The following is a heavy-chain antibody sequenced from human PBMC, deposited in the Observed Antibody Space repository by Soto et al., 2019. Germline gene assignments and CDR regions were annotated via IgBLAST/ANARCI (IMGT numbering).Heavy chain of an antibody. Sequence: QVHLQESGPGLLKPSETLSLTCSVSGGPIRSYYLSWVRQAPGKGLEWIAYIAYTGITGYNPSLRSRVTISGDTSQIVFSLKMTSVTAADTAVYYCAREGFSGYEALDYWGQGILVTVSS. J-gene: IGHJ4*02. CDR2: IAYTGIT. CDR1: GGPIRSYY. CDR3: AREGFSGYEALDY. V-gene: IGHV4-59*01. D-gene: IGHD5-12*01.